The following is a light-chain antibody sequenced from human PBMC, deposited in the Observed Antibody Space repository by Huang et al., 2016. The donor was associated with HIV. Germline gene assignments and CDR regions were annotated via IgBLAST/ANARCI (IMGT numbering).Light chain of an antibody. V-gene: IGKV4-1*01. CDR2: WAS. J-gene: IGKJ2*01. Sequence: DIVMTQSPDSLTVSLGERATINCKSSQDLLFNATNKRFLAWYQQRPRQPPKLIIYWASTRASDVPDRFSGSGSGTDFTLTINSLQAEDMAVYFCQQYYTNYYTFGQGTKLEIQ. CDR1: QDLLFNATNKRF. CDR3: QQYYTNYYT.